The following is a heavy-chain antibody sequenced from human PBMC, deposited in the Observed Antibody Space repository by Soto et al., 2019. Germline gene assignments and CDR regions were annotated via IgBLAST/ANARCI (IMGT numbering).Heavy chain of an antibody. CDR3: ATLPPRVVASLLPIPT. CDR1: GGSISSSNW. V-gene: IGHV4-4*02. CDR2: IYHSGNT. J-gene: IGHJ5*02. Sequence: VQLRQSGPGLVKPSGTLSLTCAVSGGSISSSNWWTWVRQAPGKGLEWIGEIYHSGNTYYNPSLQGRVTITVDNSNNQFSLKLNSVTAADTAVYYCATLPPRVVASLLPIPTWGQGTLVTVSS. D-gene: IGHD1-26*01.